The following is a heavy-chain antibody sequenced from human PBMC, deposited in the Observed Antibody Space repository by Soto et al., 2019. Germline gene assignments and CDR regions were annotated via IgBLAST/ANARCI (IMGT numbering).Heavy chain of an antibody. CDR1: GGSISSYY. J-gene: IGHJ6*02. Sequence: SETLSLTCTVSGGSISSYYWSWSRQPPGKGLEWIGYIYYSGSTNYNPSLKSRVTISVDTSKNQFSLKLSSVTAADTAVYYCARLTYGSGSYITYYYYGMDVWGQRTTVTVSS. D-gene: IGHD3-10*01. CDR3: ARLTYGSGSYITYYYYGMDV. V-gene: IGHV4-59*08. CDR2: IYYSGST.